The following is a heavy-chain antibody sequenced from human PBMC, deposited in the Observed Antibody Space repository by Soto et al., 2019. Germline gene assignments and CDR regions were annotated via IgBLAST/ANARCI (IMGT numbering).Heavy chain of an antibody. J-gene: IGHJ5*02. Sequence: QLQLQESGPGLVKPSETLSLTYTVSGGSISSSSYYWGCIRQPPVKGLEWIGSLYSIGSTYYNPSFKSLVTIAVDTSKNQFSLKLSSVTAVDTALFFCARHPRAYDLLTGYTNIWFDPWGQGILVTVSS. V-gene: IGHV4-39*01. D-gene: IGHD3-9*01. CDR1: GGSISSSSYY. CDR2: LYSIGST. CDR3: ARHPRAYDLLTGYTNIWFDP.